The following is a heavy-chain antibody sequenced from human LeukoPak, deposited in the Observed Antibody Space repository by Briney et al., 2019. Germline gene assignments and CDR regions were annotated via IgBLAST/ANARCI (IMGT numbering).Heavy chain of an antibody. V-gene: IGHV3-23*01. D-gene: IGHD1-26*01. Sequence: PGGSLRLSCAASGFTFMNYAVTWDRQAPGKGLEWVSVINDSGGSTYYADSVKGRFTISRDNSKNTLYLQMNSLRSDDAAVYYCAKGSTSSGSLVDYWGQGTLVTVSS. J-gene: IGHJ4*02. CDR2: INDSGGST. CDR1: GFTFMNYA. CDR3: AKGSTSSGSLVDY.